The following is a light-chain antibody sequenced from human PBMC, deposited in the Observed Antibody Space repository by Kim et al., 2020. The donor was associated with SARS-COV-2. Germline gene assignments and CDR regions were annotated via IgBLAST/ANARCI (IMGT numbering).Light chain of an antibody. CDR1: NIGDKS. CDR2: YDS. Sequence: APGKTARITGGRNNIGDKSVHWYQLRPGQAPVQVISYDSDRPSGIPERFSGSNSGNTATLTISRVEAGDEADYFCQVWDSSITHAVFGGGTQLTVL. CDR3: QVWDSSITHAV. J-gene: IGLJ3*02. V-gene: IGLV3-21*04.